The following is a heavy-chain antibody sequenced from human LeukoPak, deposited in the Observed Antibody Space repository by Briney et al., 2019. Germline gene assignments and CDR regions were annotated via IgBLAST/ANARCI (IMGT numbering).Heavy chain of an antibody. CDR1: GFTFKNYW. Sequence: GGSLRLSCAGSGFTFKNYWMSWVRQAPGKGLEWVANIKQDGSEKYYVDSVKGRFTISRDNAKNSLYLQMNSLRAEDTAVYYCVREARESGGFDYWGQGTLATVSS. CDR3: VREARESGGFDY. D-gene: IGHD2-15*01. J-gene: IGHJ4*02. V-gene: IGHV3-7*01. CDR2: IKQDGSEK.